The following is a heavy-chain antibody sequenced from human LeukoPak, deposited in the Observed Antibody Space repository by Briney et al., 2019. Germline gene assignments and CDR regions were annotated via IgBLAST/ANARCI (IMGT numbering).Heavy chain of an antibody. J-gene: IGHJ4*02. CDR2: IHPNSGAT. V-gene: IGHV1-2*02. CDR1: GYTFTGHY. Sequence: ASVKVSCKASGYTFTGHYMHWIRQARGQGLEWMGWIHPNSGATHYNQKLQGRVTMTSDTSNDTVYMELTSLIYDDTAVYYCARDDDWGPDYWGQGTLVTVSS. D-gene: IGHD3-9*01. CDR3: ARDDDWGPDY.